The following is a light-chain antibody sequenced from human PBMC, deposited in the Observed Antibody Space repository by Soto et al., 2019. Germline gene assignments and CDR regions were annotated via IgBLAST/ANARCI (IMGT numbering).Light chain of an antibody. CDR1: QSVLYSSNNKNY. Sequence: DIVMTQSQDSLAVSLGERATINCKSSQSVLYSSNNKNYLAWYQQKPGQPPKLLIYWASTRESGVPDRFSGSGSGTDFTLTISSLQAEDAAVYYCQQYYTSPLFGQGTKLEIK. V-gene: IGKV4-1*01. J-gene: IGKJ2*01. CDR2: WAS. CDR3: QQYYTSPL.